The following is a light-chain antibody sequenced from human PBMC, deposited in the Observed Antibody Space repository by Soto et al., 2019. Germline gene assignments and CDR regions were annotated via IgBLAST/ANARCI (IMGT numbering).Light chain of an antibody. CDR1: QSISSY. Sequence: DIQMTQSPSSLSASVGDRVTITCRASQSISSYLNWDQQKPGKAPKLLIYAASSLESGVPSRFSCSGAGTDFTLTISSLQPEDFATYYCQHSYSTPRTFGQGTKVEIK. V-gene: IGKV1-39*01. CDR2: AAS. CDR3: QHSYSTPRT. J-gene: IGKJ1*01.